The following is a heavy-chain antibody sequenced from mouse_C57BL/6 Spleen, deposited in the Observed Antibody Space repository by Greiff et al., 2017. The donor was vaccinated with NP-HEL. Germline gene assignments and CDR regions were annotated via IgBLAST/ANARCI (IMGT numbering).Heavy chain of an antibody. Sequence: VQLQQSGAELVRPGTSVKVSCKASGYAFTNYLIEWVKQRPGQGLEWIGVINPGSGGTNYNEKFKGKAKLTADKSSSTAYMQLSSLTSEDSAVYFCARREKGYAMDYWGQGTSVTVSS. CDR2: INPGSGGT. V-gene: IGHV1-54*01. CDR1: GYAFTNYL. CDR3: ARREKGYAMDY. J-gene: IGHJ4*01.